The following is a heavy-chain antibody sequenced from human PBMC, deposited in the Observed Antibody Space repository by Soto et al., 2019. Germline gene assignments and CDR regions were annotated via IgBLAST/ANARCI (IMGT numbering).Heavy chain of an antibody. Sequence: QVQLVQSGAEVKKPGSSVKVSCKASGGTFSSYAISWVRQAPGQGLEWMGGIIPIFGTANYAQKFQGRVTIPADESTSTAYLELGILRSEDTAVYYCTSGGAVAGTGDYWDQGPLVTVSS. CDR2: IIPIFGTA. CDR3: TSGGAVAGTGDY. J-gene: IGHJ4*02. D-gene: IGHD6-19*01. V-gene: IGHV1-69*01. CDR1: GGTFSSYA.